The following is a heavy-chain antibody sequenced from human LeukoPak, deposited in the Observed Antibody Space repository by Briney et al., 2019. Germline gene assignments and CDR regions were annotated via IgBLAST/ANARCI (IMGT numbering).Heavy chain of an antibody. Sequence: GGSLRLSCAASGFTFSSYWMSWVRQAPGKGLEWVANIKQDGSEKYYVDSVKGRFTISRDNAKNSLYLQMNSLRAEDTAVYYCARVFDYCGGDCYVFDYWGQGTLVSVSS. J-gene: IGHJ4*02. CDR2: IKQDGSEK. D-gene: IGHD2-21*02. V-gene: IGHV3-7*01. CDR3: ARVFDYCGGDCYVFDY. CDR1: GFTFSSYW.